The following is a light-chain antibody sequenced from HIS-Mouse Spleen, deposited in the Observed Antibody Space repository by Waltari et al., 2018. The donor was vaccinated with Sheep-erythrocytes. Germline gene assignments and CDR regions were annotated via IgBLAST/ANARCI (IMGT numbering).Light chain of an antibody. CDR1: SSDVGGYNY. V-gene: IGLV2-8*01. Sequence: QSALTQPPSASGSPGQSVTISCTGTSSDVGGYNYVSWYQQHPGKAPKLMIYEVSKRPSVVPDRFSGSKSGNTASLTVSGLQAEDEADYYCCSYAGSYNHVFATGTKVTVL. J-gene: IGLJ1*01. CDR3: CSYAGSYNHV. CDR2: EVS.